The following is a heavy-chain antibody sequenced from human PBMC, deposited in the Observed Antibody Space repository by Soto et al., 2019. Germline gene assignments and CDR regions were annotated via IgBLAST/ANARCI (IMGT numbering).Heavy chain of an antibody. CDR2: MNPYSGNT. CDR3: ARRKERSGPHYFDY. CDR1: GYPFTTYD. V-gene: IGHV1-8*01. Sequence: ASVKISCKASGYPFTTYDISWVRQATGQGLEWMGWMNPYSGNTGYAQKFQGRVTVTRNTSISTVYMELSGLRPDDTAVYYCARRKERSGPHYFDYWGQGSQVTV. J-gene: IGHJ4*02. D-gene: IGHD6-25*01.